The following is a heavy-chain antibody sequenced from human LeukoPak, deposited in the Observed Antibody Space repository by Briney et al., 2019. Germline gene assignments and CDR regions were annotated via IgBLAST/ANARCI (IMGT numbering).Heavy chain of an antibody. CDR2: ISTTGST. V-gene: IGHV4-4*07. CDR1: GGSISSYY. D-gene: IGHD2-8*01. Sequence: PSETLSFTCTVSGGSISSYYWSWFRQSAGKGLEWIGRISTTGSTNYNPSLKSRVTMSLDTSKNQFSLRVSSVTAADTAVYYCAGAPNTYYFDYWGQGTLVTVSS. CDR3: AGAPNTYYFDY. J-gene: IGHJ4*02.